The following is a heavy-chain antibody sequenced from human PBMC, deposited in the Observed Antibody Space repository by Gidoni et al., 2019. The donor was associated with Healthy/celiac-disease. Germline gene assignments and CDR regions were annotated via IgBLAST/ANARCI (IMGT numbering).Heavy chain of an antibody. V-gene: IGHV3-7*01. CDR3: ARVWSITIFGVVTNDAFDI. D-gene: IGHD3-3*01. CDR1: GFTFSSYW. J-gene: IGHJ3*02. CDR2: IKQDGSEK. Sequence: EVQLVESGGGLVQPGGSLRLSCAASGFTFSSYWMSWVRQAPGKGLEWVANIKQDGSEKYYVDSVKGRFTISRDNAKNSLYLQMNSLRAEDTAVYYCARVWSITIFGVVTNDAFDIWGQGTMVTVSS.